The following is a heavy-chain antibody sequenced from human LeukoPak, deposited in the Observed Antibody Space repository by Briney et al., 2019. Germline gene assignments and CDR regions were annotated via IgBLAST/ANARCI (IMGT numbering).Heavy chain of an antibody. D-gene: IGHD1-1*01. CDR2: FDPEDGET. CDR1: GYTLTELS. V-gene: IGHV1-24*01. Sequence: ASVKVSCKVSGYTLTELSMHWVRQAPGKGLEWMGGFDPEDGETTYAQKFQGRVTMTEDTSTDTAYMELSSLRSEDTAVYYCATDLKGTGWFDPWGQGPLVAVSS. J-gene: IGHJ5*02. CDR3: ATDLKGTGWFDP.